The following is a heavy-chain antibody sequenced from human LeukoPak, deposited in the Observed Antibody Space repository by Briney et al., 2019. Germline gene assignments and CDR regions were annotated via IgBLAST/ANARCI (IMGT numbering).Heavy chain of an antibody. D-gene: IGHD3-3*01. Sequence: SETLSLTCTVSGGSISSYYWSWIRQPPGKGLEWIGYIYYSGSTNYNPSLKSRVTISVDTSKNQFSLKLSPVTAADTAVYYCARDLDSGFDYWGQGTLVTVSS. CDR1: GGSISSYY. V-gene: IGHV4-59*01. CDR2: IYYSGST. J-gene: IGHJ4*02. CDR3: ARDLDSGFDY.